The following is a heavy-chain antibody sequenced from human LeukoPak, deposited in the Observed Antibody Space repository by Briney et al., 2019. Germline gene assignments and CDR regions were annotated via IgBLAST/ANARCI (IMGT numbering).Heavy chain of an antibody. CDR3: ARHRTSGWGLDY. J-gene: IGHJ4*02. CDR1: GGSMSSYS. D-gene: IGHD6-19*01. CDR2: IYYSGST. V-gene: IGHV4-59*08. Sequence: SETLSLTCTVSGGSMSSYSWSWIRQPPGEGLEWIGFIYYSGSTNYNPSLKSRVTISVDTSKNQFSLKVNSVTAADMAVYYCARHRTSGWGLDYWGQGTLVTVSS.